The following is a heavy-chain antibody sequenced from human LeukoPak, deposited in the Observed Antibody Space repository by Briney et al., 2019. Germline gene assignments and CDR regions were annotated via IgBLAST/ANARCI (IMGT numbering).Heavy chain of an antibody. V-gene: IGHV3-7*01. CDR1: GFTFSSYW. D-gene: IGHD6-13*01. CDR3: ARSDSSSWFPFNSKVYYFDY. Sequence: GGALRLSCAASGFTFSSYWMSWVRQAPGKGLVWVANLKQDGSEKYYVHSVKGRFTIYRDNAKNSLYVQMNSLRAEDTAVYYCARSDSSSWFPFNSKVYYFDYWGQGTLVTVSS. CDR2: LKQDGSEK. J-gene: IGHJ4*02.